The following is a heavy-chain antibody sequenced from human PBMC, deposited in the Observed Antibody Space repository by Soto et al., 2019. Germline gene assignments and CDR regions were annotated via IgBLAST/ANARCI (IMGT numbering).Heavy chain of an antibody. CDR2: ISSSSSYI. Sequence: EVQLVESGGGLVKPGGSLRLSCAASGFTFSSYSMNWVRQAPGKGLEWVSSISSSSSYIYYADSVKGRFTISRDNAKNSLYLQMNSLRAEDTAVYYCARDNQWLVRSYYYGMVVWGQGTTVTVSS. CDR3: ARDNQWLVRSYYYGMVV. J-gene: IGHJ6*02. V-gene: IGHV3-21*01. D-gene: IGHD6-19*01. CDR1: GFTFSSYS.